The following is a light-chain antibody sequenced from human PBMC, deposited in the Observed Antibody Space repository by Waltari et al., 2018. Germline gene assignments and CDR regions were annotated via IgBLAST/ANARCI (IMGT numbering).Light chain of an antibody. Sequence: QSALPQPASVSGSPGQSITISCTGTTSDLGGYNYVSWYQQPPGKAPKLTIFDVSIRPSGIVIRFSGSKSGTTASLIISGLQSEDEADYYCCSFTSSSTWVFGGGTKLTVL. CDR2: DVS. V-gene: IGLV2-14*03. CDR1: TSDLGGYNY. J-gene: IGLJ3*02. CDR3: CSFTSSSTWV.